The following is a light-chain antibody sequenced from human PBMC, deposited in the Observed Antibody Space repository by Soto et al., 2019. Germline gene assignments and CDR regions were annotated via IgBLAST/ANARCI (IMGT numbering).Light chain of an antibody. CDR2: GAS. Sequence: EIVMTQYPATLSVSPGERATLSCRASQSFSSNLAWYKQKPGQAPRLLIYGASTRATGIPARFSGSGSGTEFTLTISSLQSEDFAVYYCQQYNNWPLTFGGGTKVEIK. CDR1: QSFSSN. J-gene: IGKJ4*01. V-gene: IGKV3D-15*01. CDR3: QQYNNWPLT.